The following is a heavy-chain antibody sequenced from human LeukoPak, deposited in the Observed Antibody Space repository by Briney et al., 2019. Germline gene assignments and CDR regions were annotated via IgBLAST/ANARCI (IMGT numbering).Heavy chain of an antibody. V-gene: IGHV3-23*01. D-gene: IGHD5-18*01. Sequence: GGSPRLSCPASGFTFSSHAISWVRQPAEDGREWVSAISGSGGSTYYADSVKGRFTIPRDNSKNTLYLQMNSLRAEDTAVYYCAKDRSPVDTAMVRFDYWGQGTLVTVSS. CDR2: ISGSGGST. CDR3: AKDRSPVDTAMVRFDY. J-gene: IGHJ4*02. CDR1: GFTFSSHA.